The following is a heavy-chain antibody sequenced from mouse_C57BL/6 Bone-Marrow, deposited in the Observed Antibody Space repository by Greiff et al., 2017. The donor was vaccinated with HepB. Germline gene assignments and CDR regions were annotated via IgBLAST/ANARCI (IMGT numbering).Heavy chain of an antibody. V-gene: IGHV1-52*01. Sequence: QVHVKQPGAELVRPGSSVKLSCKASGYTFTSYWMHWVKQRPIQGLEWIGNIDPSDSETHYNQKFKDKATLTVDKSSSTAYMQLSSLTSEDSAVYYCARRVPRYWYFDVWGTGTTVTVSS. CDR3: ARRVPRYWYFDV. CDR1: GYTFTSYW. CDR2: IDPSDSET. D-gene: IGHD2-14*01. J-gene: IGHJ1*03.